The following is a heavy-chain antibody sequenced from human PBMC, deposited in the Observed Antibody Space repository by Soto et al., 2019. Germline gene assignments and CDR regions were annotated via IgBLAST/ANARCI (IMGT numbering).Heavy chain of an antibody. Sequence: EVQLLESGGGLVQPGGSLRLSCAASGFTFSSYAMSWVRQAPGKGLEWVSAISGSGGSTYYADSVKGRFTISRDNSKNTLYLQMNSLRAEDTAVYYCATVGGRGIIPAYWGQGTLVTVSS. V-gene: IGHV3-23*01. CDR1: GFTFSSYA. J-gene: IGHJ4*02. D-gene: IGHD2-15*01. CDR2: ISGSGGST. CDR3: ATVGGRGIIPAY.